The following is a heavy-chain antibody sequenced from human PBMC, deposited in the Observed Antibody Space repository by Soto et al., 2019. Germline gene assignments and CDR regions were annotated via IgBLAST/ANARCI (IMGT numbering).Heavy chain of an antibody. V-gene: IGHV3-23*01. CDR1: GFTFSSYA. CDR2: ISGSGGST. Sequence: GGSLRLSCAASGFTFSSYAMSWVRQAPGKGLEWVSAISGSGGSTYYADSVKGRFTISIDNSKNTLYLQMNSLRVEDTAVYYCAKYGVGATIYNYYYYMDVWGKGTTVTVSS. D-gene: IGHD1-26*01. J-gene: IGHJ6*03. CDR3: AKYGVGATIYNYYYYMDV.